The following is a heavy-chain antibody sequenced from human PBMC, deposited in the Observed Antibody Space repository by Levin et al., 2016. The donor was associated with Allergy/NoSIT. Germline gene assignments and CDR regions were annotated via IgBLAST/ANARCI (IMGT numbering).Heavy chain of an antibody. CDR3: ARFGVRGVRMRAGIGCDN. D-gene: IGHD3-10*01. V-gene: IGHV1-3*01. Sequence: WVRQAPGQRLEWMGWINAGTGNTKHSQKFQGRVTITTDTSASTAYMELSSLKSEDTAVYYCARFGVRGVRMRAGIGCDNWGQGTLVTVSS. CDR2: INAGTGNT. J-gene: IGHJ4*02.